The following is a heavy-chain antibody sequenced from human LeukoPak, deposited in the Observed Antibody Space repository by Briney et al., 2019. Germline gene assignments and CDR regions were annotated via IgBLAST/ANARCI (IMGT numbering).Heavy chain of an antibody. Sequence: GGSLRLSCAASGFSFTSSWMTWVRQAPGKGLEWVADISPDGSVKNHVASVKGRLTISRDNAKTTLYLQMNSLRAEDTAVYYCARDPHYYGMDVWGQGTTVTVSS. CDR3: ARDPHYYGMDV. CDR1: GFSFTSSW. CDR2: ISPDGSVK. J-gene: IGHJ6*02. V-gene: IGHV3-7*03.